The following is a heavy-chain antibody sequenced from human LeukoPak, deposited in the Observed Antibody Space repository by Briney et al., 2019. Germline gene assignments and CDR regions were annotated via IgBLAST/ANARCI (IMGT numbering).Heavy chain of an antibody. CDR3: ARDRYSYGPPDY. J-gene: IGHJ4*02. V-gene: IGHV3-30*04. CDR2: ISYDGSNK. CDR1: GFTFSSYA. Sequence: GGSLRLSCAASGFTFSSYAMHWVRQAPGKGLEWVAVISYDGSNKYYADSVKGRFTISRDNSKNTLYLQMNSLRAEDTAVYYCARDRYSYGPPDYWGQGTLVTVSS. D-gene: IGHD5-18*01.